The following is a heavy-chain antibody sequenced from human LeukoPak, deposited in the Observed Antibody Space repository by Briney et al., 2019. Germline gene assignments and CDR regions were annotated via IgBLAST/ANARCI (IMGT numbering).Heavy chain of an antibody. CDR3: ARILITVTTIPY. J-gene: IGHJ4*02. D-gene: IGHD4-17*01. CDR1: GFIFSSYE. Sequence: PGGSLRLSCAVPGFIFSSYEMNWVRQAPGKGLEWLSYISSSGTTIKYADSVKGRFTISRDNAKNSLYLQVNSLRAEDTAVYYCARILITVTTIPYWGEGTLVTVSS. CDR2: ISSSGTTI. V-gene: IGHV3-48*03.